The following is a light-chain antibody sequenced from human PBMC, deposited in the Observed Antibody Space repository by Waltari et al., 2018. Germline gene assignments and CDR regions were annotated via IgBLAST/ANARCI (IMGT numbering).Light chain of an antibody. Sequence: DIQMTQSPSTLSASVGDRVTITCRASQSIPRWLAWYQQKPEKAPKLLIYKASILESGVPSRFSGGGSGTEFTLTISSLQPDDFATYYCQHYDSYSATFGRGTKIEIK. V-gene: IGKV1-5*03. CDR1: QSIPRW. CDR2: KAS. J-gene: IGKJ3*01. CDR3: QHYDSYSAT.